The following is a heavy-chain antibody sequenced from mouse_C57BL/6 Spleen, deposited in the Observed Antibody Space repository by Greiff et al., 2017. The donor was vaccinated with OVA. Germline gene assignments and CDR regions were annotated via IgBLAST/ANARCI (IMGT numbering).Heavy chain of an antibody. CDR3: ARNWIYDGDYFDY. J-gene: IGHJ2*01. V-gene: IGHV2-9-1*01. Sequence: QVQLQQSGPGLVAPSQRLSITCTVSGFSLTSYAISWVRQPPGKGLEWLGVIWTGGGTNYNSALKSRLSISKDNSKSQVFLKMNSLQTDDTARYYCARNWIYDGDYFDYWGQGTTLTVSS. CDR2: IWTGGGT. CDR1: GFSLTSYA. D-gene: IGHD2-3*01.